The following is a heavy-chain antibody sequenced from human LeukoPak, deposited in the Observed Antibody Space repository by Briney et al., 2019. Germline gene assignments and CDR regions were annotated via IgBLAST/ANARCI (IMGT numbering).Heavy chain of an antibody. J-gene: IGHJ4*02. D-gene: IGHD1-26*01. Sequence: SETLSLTCSVSGGSITNYYWSWIRQSPGKGLEWIGFIYNTGRTNYNPSLQSRVTMSIDMSKNQFSLKLSSVTAADTAVYYCARQGELAIDYWGQGTLVTVSS. CDR2: IYNTGRT. CDR3: ARQGELAIDY. V-gene: IGHV4-59*08. CDR1: GGSITNYY.